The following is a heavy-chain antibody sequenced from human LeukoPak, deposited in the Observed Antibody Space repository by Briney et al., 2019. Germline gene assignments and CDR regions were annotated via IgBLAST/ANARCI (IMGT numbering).Heavy chain of an antibody. D-gene: IGHD1-26*01. Sequence: SQTLSLTCAISGDSVSSNSAAWNWIRQSPSRGLEWLGRTYYRSKWYYDYVVSLKSRITIIPDTSKNQFSLQLNSVTPEDTAVYYCARDLESGSYEHYFDYWGQGTLVTVTS. V-gene: IGHV6-1*01. CDR3: ARDLESGSYEHYFDY. CDR2: TYYRSKWYY. CDR1: GDSVSSNSAA. J-gene: IGHJ4*02.